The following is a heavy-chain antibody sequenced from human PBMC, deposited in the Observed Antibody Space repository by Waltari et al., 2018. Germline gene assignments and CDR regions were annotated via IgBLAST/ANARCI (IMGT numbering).Heavy chain of an antibody. D-gene: IGHD4-17*01. CDR3: VKDGDYSLPSYDAFDV. V-gene: IGHV3-30*02. J-gene: IGHJ3*01. CDR1: GFTFSNFA. Sequence: QGQLVECGGGGVQPGGSLRLPCAASGFTFSNFARHWGRQTPARGLEWVAFIRYDGTTAYYADSVMGRFTVSRDNSDKRSYLQMNSLRPEDTGVYYCVKDGDYSLPSYDAFDVWGPGTMVSVSS. CDR2: IRYDGTTA.